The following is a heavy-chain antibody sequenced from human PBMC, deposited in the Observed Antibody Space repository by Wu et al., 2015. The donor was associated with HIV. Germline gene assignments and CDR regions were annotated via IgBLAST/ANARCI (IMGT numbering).Heavy chain of an antibody. Sequence: QVQLVQSGAEVKKPGASVKVSCKASGYTFTSYGISWVRQAPGQGLEWMGWISAYNGNTNYAQKFQDRVIMTTDTVTNTAYMELRSLTSDDTAVYFCARDHYDRGPVPLGNWGQGTLVTVSS. J-gene: IGHJ4*03. CDR3: ARDHYDRGPVPLGN. D-gene: IGHD3-16*01. CDR2: ISAYNGNT. V-gene: IGHV1-18*01. CDR1: GYTFTSYG.